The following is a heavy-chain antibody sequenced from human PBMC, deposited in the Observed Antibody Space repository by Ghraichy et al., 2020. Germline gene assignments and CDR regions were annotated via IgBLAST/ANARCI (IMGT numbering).Heavy chain of an antibody. CDR2: INPNSGGT. D-gene: IGHD3-3*01. J-gene: IGHJ6*02. CDR3: ARMDYDFWSGLVYGMDV. V-gene: IGHV1-2*02. CDR1: GYTFTGYY. Sequence: ASVKVSCKASGYTFTGYYMHWVRQAPGQGLEWMGWINPNSGGTNYAQKFQGRVTMTRDTSISTAYMELSRLRSDDTAVYYCARMDYDFWSGLVYGMDVWGQGTTVTVSS.